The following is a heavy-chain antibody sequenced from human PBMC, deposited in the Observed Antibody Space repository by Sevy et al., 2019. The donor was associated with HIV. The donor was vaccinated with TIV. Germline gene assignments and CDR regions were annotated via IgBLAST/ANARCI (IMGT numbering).Heavy chain of an antibody. V-gene: IGHV3-7*01. CDR2: IKQDGSEK. J-gene: IGHJ3*01. Sequence: GGSLRLSCAASGFTLSSYWMSWVRQAPGKGLEWVANIKQDGSEKYYVESVKGRFTISRDNAKNSVYLQINSLRAEDTALYYCARQSGVLDGDTAMPDAFDLWGQGTTVTVSS. CDR1: GFTLSSYW. D-gene: IGHD5-18*01. CDR3: ARQSGVLDGDTAMPDAFDL.